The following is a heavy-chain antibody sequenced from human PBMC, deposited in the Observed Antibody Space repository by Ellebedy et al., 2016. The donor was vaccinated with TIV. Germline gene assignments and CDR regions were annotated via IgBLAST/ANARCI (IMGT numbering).Heavy chain of an antibody. V-gene: IGHV3-53*01. D-gene: IGHD1-26*01. CDR1: GFTVSSKH. J-gene: IGHJ4*02. CDR3: ARTSSSGGFDY. Sequence: GESLKISCAASGFTVSSKHMSWVRQAPGTGLEWVSIIYSDGSTSYADSVKGRLTISRDTSKNTLNLQMDSLRADDTAIYYCARTSSSGGFDYWGQGTLVTVSS. CDR2: IYSDGST.